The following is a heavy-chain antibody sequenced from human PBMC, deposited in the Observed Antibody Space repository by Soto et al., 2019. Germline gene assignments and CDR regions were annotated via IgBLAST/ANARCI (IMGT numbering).Heavy chain of an antibody. V-gene: IGHV4-34*01. CDR3: ARGRVTMIVVQPLDY. CDR2: INHSGIT. Sequence: PSETLSLTYAVYGGSFSGYYWSWIRQPPKKGLEWIGEINHSGITNYNPYLKSRVTISVDTYKDQFSLTLSSVTAVDTAVYYCARGRVTMIVVQPLDYWGHGTLVLVFS. CDR1: GGSFSGYY. D-gene: IGHD3-22*01. J-gene: IGHJ4*01.